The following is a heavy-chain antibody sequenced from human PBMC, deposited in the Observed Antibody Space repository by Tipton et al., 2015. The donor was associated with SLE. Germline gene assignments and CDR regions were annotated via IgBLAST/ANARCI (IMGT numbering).Heavy chain of an antibody. CDR2: IYHSGST. V-gene: IGHV4-38-2*02. CDR1: GYSISSGYY. Sequence: TLSLTCAVPGYSISSGYYWGWIRQPPGKGLEWIGSIYHSGSTYYNPSLKSRVTISVDTSKNQFSLKLSSVTAADTAVYYCARDRAAAGTGYWGQGTLVTVSS. CDR3: ARDRAAAGTGY. D-gene: IGHD6-13*01. J-gene: IGHJ4*02.